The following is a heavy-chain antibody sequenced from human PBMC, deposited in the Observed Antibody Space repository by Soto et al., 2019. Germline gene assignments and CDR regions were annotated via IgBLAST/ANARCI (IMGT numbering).Heavy chain of an antibody. J-gene: IGHJ4*02. D-gene: IGHD3-3*01. CDR1: GGSVSSGSHY. CDR3: ATYLRFLDFLPASYYFDY. Sequence: SXTLSLTFTVSGGSVSSGSHYWSWIRQPPVRVLEWIGYIYKGGSTNYNPSLKSRVTISVDTSKNQFSLKLSSVTAADTAVYYCATYLRFLDFLPASYYFDYWGQGALVTVSS. V-gene: IGHV4-61*01. CDR2: IYKGGST.